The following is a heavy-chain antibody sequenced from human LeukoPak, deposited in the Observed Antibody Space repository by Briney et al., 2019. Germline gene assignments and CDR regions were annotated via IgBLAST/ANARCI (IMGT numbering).Heavy chain of an antibody. CDR3: ARVVSRYYDSSGYEDY. J-gene: IGHJ4*02. Sequence: ASVKVSCKASGYTFTSYGISWVRQAPGQGLEWMGWISAYNGNTNYAQKLQGRVTMTTDTSTSTAYMELRSLRSDDTAVYYCARVVSRYYDSSGYEDYWGQGTLVTVSS. D-gene: IGHD3-22*01. CDR1: GYTFTSYG. V-gene: IGHV1-18*01. CDR2: ISAYNGNT.